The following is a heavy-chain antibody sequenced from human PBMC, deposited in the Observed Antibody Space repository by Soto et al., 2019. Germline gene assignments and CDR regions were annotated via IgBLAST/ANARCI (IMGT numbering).Heavy chain of an antibody. CDR2: IYYSGST. CDR1: GGSISSYH. CDR3: AREQGEWYGGNSGLSWYFDY. D-gene: IGHD2-21*02. V-gene: IGHV4-59*01. Sequence: KTSETLSLTCTVSGGSISSYHWSWIRQPPGKGLEWIGYIYYSGSTNYNPSLKSRVTISVDTSKNQFSLKLSSVTAADTAVYYCAREQGEWYGGNSGLSWYFDYWGQGTLVTVSS. J-gene: IGHJ4*02.